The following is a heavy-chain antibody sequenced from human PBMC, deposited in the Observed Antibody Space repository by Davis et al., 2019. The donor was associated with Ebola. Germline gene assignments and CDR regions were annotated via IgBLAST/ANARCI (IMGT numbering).Heavy chain of an antibody. J-gene: IGHJ4*02. D-gene: IGHD3-3*01. CDR2: ISYDGSNK. Sequence: GGSLRLSCAASGFTFSSYWMHWVRQAPGKGLEWVAVISYDGSNKYYADSVKGRFTISRDNSKNTLYLQMNSLRAEDTAVYYCASGGFLEWLLQSAQNFDYWGQGTLVTVSS. CDR3: ASGGFLEWLLQSAQNFDY. V-gene: IGHV3-30*03. CDR1: GFTFSSYW.